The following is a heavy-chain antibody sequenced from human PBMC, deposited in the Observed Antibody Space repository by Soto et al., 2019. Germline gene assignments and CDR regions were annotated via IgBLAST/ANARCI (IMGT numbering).Heavy chain of an antibody. V-gene: IGHV3-53*01. CDR3: VRKVKEPNYGMDV. CDR2: LYTGGTA. CDR1: GFPVSGNY. D-gene: IGHD1-26*01. Sequence: GGSLRLSCAASGFPVSGNYMSWVRQAPGKGLEWVSVLYTGGTAYYIDSVEGRFTVSRDNSKNMFFLQMNSLRGEDTAVYYCVRKVKEPNYGMDVWGQGTTVTVSS. J-gene: IGHJ6*02.